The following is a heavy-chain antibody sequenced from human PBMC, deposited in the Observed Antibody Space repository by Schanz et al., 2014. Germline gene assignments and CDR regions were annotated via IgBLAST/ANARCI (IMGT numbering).Heavy chain of an antibody. Sequence: EEQLLQSGGGLVQPGGSLRLSCAASGFTFGSYGMSWVRQGPGKGLEWVSGISGGGGTRNYADSVKGRFTVFRDNSKNTLYLQMNSLRAEDTAVYYCARAHGNNWYGKGLDYWGQGTQVTVSS. V-gene: IGHV3-23*01. J-gene: IGHJ4*02. CDR2: ISGGGGTR. D-gene: IGHD1-1*01. CDR1: GFTFGSYG. CDR3: ARAHGNNWYGKGLDY.